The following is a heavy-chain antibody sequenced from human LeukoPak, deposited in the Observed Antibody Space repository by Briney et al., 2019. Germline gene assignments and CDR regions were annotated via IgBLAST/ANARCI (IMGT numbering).Heavy chain of an antibody. CDR3: ARYCSSTSCYSWWFDP. CDR1: GFTFSDYY. CDR2: ISSSGSTI. J-gene: IGHJ5*02. Sequence: PGGSLRLSCAASGFTFSDYYMSWIRQGPGKGLEWVSYISSSGSTIYYADSVKGRFTISRDNAKNSLYLQMNSLRAEDTAVYYCARYCSSTSCYSWWFDPWGQGTLVTVSS. V-gene: IGHV3-11*01. D-gene: IGHD2-2*01.